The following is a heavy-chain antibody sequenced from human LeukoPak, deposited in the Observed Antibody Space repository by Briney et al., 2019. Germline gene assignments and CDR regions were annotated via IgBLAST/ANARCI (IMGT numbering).Heavy chain of an antibody. CDR2: IFSNDEK. D-gene: IGHD2-2*01. V-gene: IGHV2-26*01. CDR3: ARIFEPYCSSTSCYGDYYYYYYMDV. J-gene: IGHJ6*03. CDR1: GFSLSNARMG. Sequence: KMSGPVLVKPTETLTLTCTVSGFSLSNARMGVSWIRQPPGKALEWLAHIFSNDEKSYSTSLKSRLTISKDTSKSQVVLTMTNMDPVDTATYYCARIFEPYCSSTSCYGDYYYYYYMDVWGKETTVTVSS.